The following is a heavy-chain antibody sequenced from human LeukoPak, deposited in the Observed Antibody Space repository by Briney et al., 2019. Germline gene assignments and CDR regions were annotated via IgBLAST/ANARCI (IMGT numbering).Heavy chain of an antibody. J-gene: IGHJ4*02. D-gene: IGHD3-16*01. Sequence: GSLRLSCEASGFSFSTYWMTWVRQAPGKGLEWVANMNEDGSEKNYLDSVKGRFTVSRDNAKNSLYLQMNSLGVEDTATYYCTKGGHLDYWGQGTLVTVSS. V-gene: IGHV3-7*01. CDR3: TKGGHLDY. CDR2: MNEDGSEK. CDR1: GFSFSTYW.